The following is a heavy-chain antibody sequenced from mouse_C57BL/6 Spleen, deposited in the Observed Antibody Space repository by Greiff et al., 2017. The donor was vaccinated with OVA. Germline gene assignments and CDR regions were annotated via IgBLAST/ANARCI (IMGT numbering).Heavy chain of an antibody. D-gene: IGHD2-3*01. CDR2: ISSGGSYT. V-gene: IGHV5-6*01. J-gene: IGHJ4*01. CDR1: GFTFSSYG. Sequence: EVQLQESGGDLVKPGGSLKLSCAASGFTFSSYGMSWVRQTPDKRLEWVATISSGGSYTYYPDSVKGRFTISRDNAKNTLYLQMSSLKSEDTAMYYCARDGGAMDCWGQGTSVTVSS. CDR3: ARDGGAMDC.